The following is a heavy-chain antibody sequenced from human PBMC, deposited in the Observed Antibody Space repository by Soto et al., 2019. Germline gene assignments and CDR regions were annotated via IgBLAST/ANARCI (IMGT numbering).Heavy chain of an antibody. D-gene: IGHD3-22*01. CDR2: ISSSSSYT. Sequence: QVQLVESGAGLVKPGGSLRLSCAASGFTFSDYYMNWIRQAPGQGLEWVSYISSSSSYTNYADSVKCRFTISRDNAQNSLYLQMNSLRDEDPAAYYCAREDSSGSLYYFDYWGQRTLVTVCS. V-gene: IGHV3-11*06. CDR1: GFTFSDYY. J-gene: IGHJ4*02. CDR3: AREDSSGSLYYFDY.